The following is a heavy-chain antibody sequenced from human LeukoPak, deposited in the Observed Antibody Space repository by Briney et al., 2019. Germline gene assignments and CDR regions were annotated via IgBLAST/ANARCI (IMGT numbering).Heavy chain of an antibody. V-gene: IGHV1-46*01. D-gene: IGHD6-25*01. Sequence: ASVKVSCKASGGTFSSYAISWVRQAPGQGLEWMGIINPSGGSTSYAQKFQGRVTMTRDTSTSTVYMELSSLRSEDTAVYYCARDKAGFDYWGQGTQVTVSS. J-gene: IGHJ4*02. CDR1: GGTFSSYA. CDR3: ARDKAGFDY. CDR2: INPSGGST.